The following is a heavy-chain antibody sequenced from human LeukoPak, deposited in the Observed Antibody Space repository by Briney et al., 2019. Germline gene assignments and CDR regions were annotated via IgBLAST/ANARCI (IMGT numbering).Heavy chain of an antibody. CDR1: GFTFSSHS. V-gene: IGHV3-48*01. J-gene: IGHJ4*02. D-gene: IGHD3-3*01. CDR2: ISSGSSAR. Sequence: PGGSLRLSCAASGFTFSSHSMNWVRQTPGKGLEWVSYISSGSSARYYADSVKGRFTISRDDARNSRYLQMNSLRAEDTAVYYCARMSGSRLPGYWGQGTLATVSS. CDR3: ARMSGSRLPGY.